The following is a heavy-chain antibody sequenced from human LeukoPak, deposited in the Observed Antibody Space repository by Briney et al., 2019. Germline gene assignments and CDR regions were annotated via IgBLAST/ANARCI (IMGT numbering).Heavy chain of an antibody. Sequence: ASVKVSCKASGGTFSSYAISWVRQPPGQGLEWMGRIIPILGIANYAQKFQGRVTITADKSTSTAYMELSSLRSEDTAVYYCAREGYCSGGSCYGVNSAFDIWGQGTMVTVSS. CDR1: GGTFSSYA. D-gene: IGHD2-15*01. J-gene: IGHJ3*02. V-gene: IGHV1-69*04. CDR3: AREGYCSGGSCYGVNSAFDI. CDR2: IIPILGIA.